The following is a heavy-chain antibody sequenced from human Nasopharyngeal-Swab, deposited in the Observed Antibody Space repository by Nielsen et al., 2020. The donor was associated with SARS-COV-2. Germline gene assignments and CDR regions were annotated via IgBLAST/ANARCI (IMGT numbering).Heavy chain of an antibody. CDR3: ARDGVSSGYYYYYYMDV. Sequence: GGSLRLSCAASGFTFSSYSMNWVRQAPGKGLEWVSYISSSSSTIYYADSVKGRFTISRGNAKNSLYLQMNSLRAEDTAVYYCARDGVSSGYYYYYYMDVWGKGTTVTVSS. D-gene: IGHD1-26*01. J-gene: IGHJ6*03. CDR2: ISSSSSTI. CDR1: GFTFSSYS. V-gene: IGHV3-48*01.